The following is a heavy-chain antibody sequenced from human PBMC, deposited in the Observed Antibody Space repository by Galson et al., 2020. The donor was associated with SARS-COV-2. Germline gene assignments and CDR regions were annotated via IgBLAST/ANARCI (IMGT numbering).Heavy chain of an antibody. CDR1: GFTFDDYA. CDR3: AKMGGYCSGGSCEGGVDY. D-gene: IGHD2-15*01. CDR2: ISWNSGSI. V-gene: IGHV3-9*01. J-gene: IGHJ4*02. Sequence: TGGSLRLSCAASGFTFDDYAMHWVRQAPGKGLEWVSGISWNSGSIGYADSVKGRFTISRDNAKNSLYLQMNSLRAEDTALYYCAKMGGYCSGGSCEGGVDYWGQGTLVTVSS.